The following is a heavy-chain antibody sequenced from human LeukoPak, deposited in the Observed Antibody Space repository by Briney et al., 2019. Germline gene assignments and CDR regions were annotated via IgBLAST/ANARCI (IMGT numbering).Heavy chain of an antibody. J-gene: IGHJ4*02. Sequence: GGSLRLSCAASGFSFDDSAMHWVRQAPGKGLEWVSLISGDGASAFYADSVKGRFTISRDNSKNSLYLQMNSLRTEDTAFYYCAKDDSTGGFDYWGQGTLVTVSS. V-gene: IGHV3-43*02. CDR3: AKDDSTGGFDY. D-gene: IGHD7-27*01. CDR2: ISGDGASA. CDR1: GFSFDDSA.